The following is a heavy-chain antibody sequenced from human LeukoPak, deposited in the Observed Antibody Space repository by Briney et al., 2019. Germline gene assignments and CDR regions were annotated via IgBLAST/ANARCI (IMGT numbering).Heavy chain of an antibody. CDR3: ARDSTGYGYEEWS. V-gene: IGHV3-48*03. Sequence: GGSLRLSCAASGFTFSSYEMNWVRQAPGKGLEWVSYISSSGSTIYYADSVKGRFTISRDNAKNSLYLQMNRLRAEDMAVYYCARDSTGYGYEEWSWGQGTLVTVSS. J-gene: IGHJ5*02. CDR1: GFTFSSYE. D-gene: IGHD5-18*01. CDR2: ISSSGSTI.